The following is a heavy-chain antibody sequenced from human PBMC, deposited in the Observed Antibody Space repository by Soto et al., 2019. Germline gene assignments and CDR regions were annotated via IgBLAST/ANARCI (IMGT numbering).Heavy chain of an antibody. CDR2: IYWDDDK. Sequence: QITLKESGPTLVKPTQTLTLTCTFSGFSLNSNGVGVGWIGQPPGKALEWLALIYWDDDKRYIPSLKSRLTITKDTSKNQVVLTMTNVDPVDTATYYCAHSLPAYNNDQYYFDYWGQGTLVTVSS. V-gene: IGHV2-5*02. D-gene: IGHD1-1*01. J-gene: IGHJ4*02. CDR1: GFSLNSNGVG. CDR3: AHSLPAYNNDQYYFDY.